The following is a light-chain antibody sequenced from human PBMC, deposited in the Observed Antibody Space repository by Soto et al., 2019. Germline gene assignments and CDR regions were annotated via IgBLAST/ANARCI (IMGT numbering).Light chain of an antibody. CDR3: HQYASAPLT. CDR2: NAF. V-gene: IGKV3-20*01. J-gene: IGKJ4*02. CDR1: EIVGKDY. Sequence: EIVLTQSPDTLSLSPGERVALSCRASEIVGKDYLGWFQQKPGQAPRVLIYNAFNRATGIPDRFSGSGSGTDFTLTISRLEPEDFVIYYCHQYASAPLTFGGVTRVDI.